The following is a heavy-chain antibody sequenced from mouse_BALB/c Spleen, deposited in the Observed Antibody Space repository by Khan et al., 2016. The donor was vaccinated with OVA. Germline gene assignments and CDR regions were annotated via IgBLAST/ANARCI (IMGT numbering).Heavy chain of an antibody. D-gene: IGHD1-1*01. J-gene: IGHJ4*01. CDR3: ARSSYYGSGLYAMDY. CDR2: IAPGSDSS. CDR1: GYTFTSYW. V-gene: IGHV1S41*01. Sequence: DLVKPGASVKLSCKATGYTFTSYWINWTKQRPGRGLEWIGQIAPGSDSSYYNEIFKGKTTLTVDAYSSTAYIQLSSLSSEASAVYFCARSSYYGSGLYAMDYWGQGTSVTVSS.